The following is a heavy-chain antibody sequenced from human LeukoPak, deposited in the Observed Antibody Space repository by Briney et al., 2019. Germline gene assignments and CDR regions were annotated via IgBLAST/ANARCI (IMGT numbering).Heavy chain of an antibody. CDR1: GFTFSSYS. Sequence: GGSLRLSCAVSGFTFSSYSMSWVRQAPGKGLEWVGFIRSKAYGGTTEYAASVKGRFTISRDDSKSIAYLQMNSLKTEDTAVYYCTRDRYSYGHYFDYWGQGTLVTVSS. D-gene: IGHD5-18*01. V-gene: IGHV3-49*04. CDR3: TRDRYSYGHYFDY. CDR2: IRSKAYGGTT. J-gene: IGHJ4*02.